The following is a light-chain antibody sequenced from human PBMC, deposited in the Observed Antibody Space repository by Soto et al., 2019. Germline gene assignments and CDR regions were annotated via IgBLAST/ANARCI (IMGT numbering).Light chain of an antibody. Sequence: QSVLTQPPSVSAAPGQKVTISCSGSSSNIGNNYVSWYQQLPGTAPKLLIYENNKRPSGIPDRFSGSKSGTSATLGITGLQTGDEADYYCGTWDSSLSAEVFGTGTTVPFL. CDR3: GTWDSSLSAEV. J-gene: IGLJ1*01. CDR2: ENN. V-gene: IGLV1-51*02. CDR1: SSNIGNNY.